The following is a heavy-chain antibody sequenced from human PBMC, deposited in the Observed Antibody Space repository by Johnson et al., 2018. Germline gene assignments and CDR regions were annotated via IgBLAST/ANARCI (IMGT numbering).Heavy chain of an antibody. CDR1: GFTFSGFG. CDR2: LWYDASEK. V-gene: IGHV3-33*01. J-gene: IGHJ6*03. D-gene: IGHD1-14*01. CDR3: ARDPESVSDYSYMDV. Sequence: QVQLVESGGGVVQPGRSLRLSCAASGFTFSGFGMHWVRQAPGKGLEWVAILWYDASEKYYADSVKGRFTISRDNSKNTLDLQMISLRDEDTAGYYCARDPESVSDYSYMDVWGKGTTVTVSS.